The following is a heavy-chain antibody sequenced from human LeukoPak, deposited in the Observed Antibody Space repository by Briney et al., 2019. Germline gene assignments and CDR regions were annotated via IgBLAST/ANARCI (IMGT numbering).Heavy chain of an antibody. D-gene: IGHD3-10*01. CDR3: AKDLYGSGSYGYGMDV. V-gene: IGHV3-23*01. J-gene: IGHJ6*02. Sequence: SGGSLRLSCAASGFTFRSYAMSWVRQAPGKGLEWVSAISGSGGSTYYADSVKGRFTISRDNSKNTLYLQMNSLRAEDTAVYYCAKDLYGSGSYGYGMDVWGQGTTVTVSS. CDR2: ISGSGGST. CDR1: GFTFRSYA.